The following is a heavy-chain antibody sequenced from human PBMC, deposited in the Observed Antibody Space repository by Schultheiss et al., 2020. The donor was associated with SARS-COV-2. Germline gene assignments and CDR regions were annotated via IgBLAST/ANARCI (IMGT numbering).Heavy chain of an antibody. V-gene: IGHV4-59*01. J-gene: IGHJ6*04. CDR3: ASTLGPYCSSTSCYDRGDV. Sequence: SQTLSLTCTVSGGSISTYYWRWIRQPPGKGLEWIGYIYYSGSTNYNPSLKSRVTISVDTSKNQFSLKLSSVTAADTAVYYCASTLGPYCSSTSCYDRGDVWGKGTTVTVSS. CDR2: IYYSGST. D-gene: IGHD2-2*01. CDR1: GGSISTYY.